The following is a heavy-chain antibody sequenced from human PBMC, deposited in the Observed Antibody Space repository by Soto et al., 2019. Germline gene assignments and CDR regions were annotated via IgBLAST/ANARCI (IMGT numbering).Heavy chain of an antibody. CDR1: GFTFSSYG. J-gene: IGHJ6*02. CDR3: AKEGVVATTPNYYYGMDV. CDR2: ISYDGSNK. D-gene: IGHD5-12*01. Sequence: GGSLRLSCAASGFTFSSYGMHWVRQAPGKGLEWVAVISYDGSNKYYADSVKGRFTISRDNSKNTLYLQMNSLRAEDTAVYYCAKEGVVATTPNYYYGMDVWGQGTTVTVSS. V-gene: IGHV3-30*18.